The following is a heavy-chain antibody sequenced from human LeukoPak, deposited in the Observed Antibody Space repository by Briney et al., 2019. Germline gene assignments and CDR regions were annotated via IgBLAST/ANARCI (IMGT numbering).Heavy chain of an antibody. CDR1: GGSISSYY. Sequence: SETLSLTCTVAGGSISSYYGSWIRRPPGKGLEGIGYIYYTGATYYNPSLKSRVTISLDTSKNQFSLQLSSVTAADAAVYYCARAGYSYGTGYYFDYWGQGALLTVSS. CDR2: IYYTGAT. CDR3: ARAGYSYGTGYYFDY. V-gene: IGHV4-59*01. J-gene: IGHJ4*02. D-gene: IGHD5-18*01.